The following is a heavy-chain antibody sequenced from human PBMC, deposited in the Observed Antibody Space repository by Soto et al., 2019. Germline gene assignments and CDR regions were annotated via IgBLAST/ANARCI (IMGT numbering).Heavy chain of an antibody. CDR3: ARLSTYCSGGSCYSTRFDP. D-gene: IGHD2-15*01. Sequence: GESLKISCKGSGYSFTSCWISWVRQMPGKGLEWMGRIDPSDSYTNYSPSFQGHVTISADKSISTAYLQWSSLKASDTAMYYCARLSTYCSGGSCYSTRFDPWGQGTLVTVSS. CDR1: GYSFTSCW. V-gene: IGHV5-10-1*01. J-gene: IGHJ5*02. CDR2: IDPSDSYT.